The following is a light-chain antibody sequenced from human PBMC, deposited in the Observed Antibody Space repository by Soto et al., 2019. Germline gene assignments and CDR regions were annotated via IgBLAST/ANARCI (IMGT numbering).Light chain of an antibody. Sequence: EIVLTQSPATLSLSPGERATLSCRASQSFSSYLAWYQQKPGQAPRLLIYDASKRATGIPARFSGRGSGTDFSLTISSLAPEHYAVYYCQQRSNGPPVITFDQGPRQEIK. J-gene: IGKJ5*01. CDR2: DAS. V-gene: IGKV3-11*01. CDR3: QQRSNGPPVIT. CDR1: QSFSSY.